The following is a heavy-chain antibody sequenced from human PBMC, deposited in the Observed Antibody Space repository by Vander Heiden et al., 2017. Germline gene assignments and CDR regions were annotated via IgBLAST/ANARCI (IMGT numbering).Heavy chain of an antibody. J-gene: IGHJ4*01. CDR2: ISGSGGST. V-gene: IGHV3-23*01. Sequence: EVQLLESGGGLVQPGGSLRLSCAASGFTFSNYAMTWVRQAPGKGLEWVSRISGSGGSTYSADSVKGRFTISRDNSKNTLYLQMNSLRAEDTAVYYCAKGSERCGELLYWVQWGHGTLVTVSS. CDR1: GFTFSNYA. D-gene: IGHD3-10*01. CDR3: AKGSERCGELLYWVQ.